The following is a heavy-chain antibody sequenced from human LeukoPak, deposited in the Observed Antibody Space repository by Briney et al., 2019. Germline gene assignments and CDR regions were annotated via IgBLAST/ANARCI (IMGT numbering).Heavy chain of an antibody. D-gene: IGHD5-24*01. J-gene: IGHJ5*02. CDR2: IYSGGST. V-gene: IGHV3-66*01. Sequence: GGSPRLSCTVSGITVSGNYMSWVRQAPGKGLEWVSVIYSGGSTYYADSVKGRFTISRDNSKNTLYLQMNSLRAEDTAVYYCARDRNGYNFGFDPWGQGTLVTVSS. CDR1: GITVSGNY. CDR3: ARDRNGYNFGFDP.